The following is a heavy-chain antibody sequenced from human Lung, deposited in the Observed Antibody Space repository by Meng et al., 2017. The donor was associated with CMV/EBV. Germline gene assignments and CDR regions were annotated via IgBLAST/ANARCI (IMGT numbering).Heavy chain of an antibody. D-gene: IGHD3-10*01. CDR2: MNPSSGNT. J-gene: IGHJ5*02. V-gene: IGHV1-8*01. CDR1: GYTFTSYD. CDR3: TRGRGSTHKGNWFDP. Sequence: SGYTFTSYDINWVRQATGQGLEWIEWMNPSSGNTAYAPKFQGRLTMTRNTSINTAYMDLSSLRSEDTAIYYCTRGRGSTHKGNWFDPWGQGTLVTVSS.